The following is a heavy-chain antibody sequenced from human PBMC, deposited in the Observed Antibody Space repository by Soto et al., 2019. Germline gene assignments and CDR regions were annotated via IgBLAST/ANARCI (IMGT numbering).Heavy chain of an antibody. J-gene: IGHJ6*03. CDR3: ARLGIGLYYYYYMDV. Sequence: GGSLRLSCAASGFTFSSYGMHWVRQAPGKGLEWVAVIWYDGSNKYYADSVKGRFTISRDNSKNTLYLQMNSLRAEDTAVYYCARLGIGLYYYYYMDVWGKGTTVTVSS. D-gene: IGHD3-16*01. V-gene: IGHV3-33*01. CDR2: IWYDGSNK. CDR1: GFTFSSYG.